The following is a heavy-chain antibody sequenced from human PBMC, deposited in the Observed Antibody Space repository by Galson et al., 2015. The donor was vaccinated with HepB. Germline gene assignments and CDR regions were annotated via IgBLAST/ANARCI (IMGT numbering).Heavy chain of an antibody. Sequence: SCKASGGTFSSYAISWVRQAPGQGLEWMGGIIPIFGIANYAQKFQGRVTITADESTSTAYMELSSLRSEDTAVYYCARDRGVTGTHQNAFDIWGQGTMVTVSS. CDR3: ARDRGVTGTHQNAFDI. J-gene: IGHJ3*02. CDR2: IIPIFGIA. V-gene: IGHV1-69*01. D-gene: IGHD3-3*01. CDR1: GGTFSSYA.